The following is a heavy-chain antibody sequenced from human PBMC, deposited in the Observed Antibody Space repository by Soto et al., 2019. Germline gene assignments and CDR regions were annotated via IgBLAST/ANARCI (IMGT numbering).Heavy chain of an antibody. V-gene: IGHV3-7*04. Sequence: GGSLRLSCAASGFTFSNYWMSWVRQAPGKGLEWVANINQDGSEKYHVDSVKGRFTISRDNAKNSLYLQMNSLRAEDTALYYCARATFLDYWGQGTLVTVSS. CDR1: GFTFSNYW. D-gene: IGHD3-16*01. CDR2: INQDGSEK. CDR3: ARATFLDY. J-gene: IGHJ4*02.